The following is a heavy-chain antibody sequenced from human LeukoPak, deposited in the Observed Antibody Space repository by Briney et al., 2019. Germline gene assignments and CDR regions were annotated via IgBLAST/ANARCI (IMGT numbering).Heavy chain of an antibody. Sequence: GGSLRLSCAASGFTFSSYAMSWVRQAPGKGLEWVSAISGSGGSTYYADSVKGRFTISRHNSKNTLYLQMNSLRAEDTAVYYCARQTGYSSSWYDYWGQGTLVTVSS. V-gene: IGHV3-23*01. CDR3: ARQTGYSSSWYDY. J-gene: IGHJ4*02. CDR2: ISGSGGST. CDR1: GFTFSSYA. D-gene: IGHD6-13*01.